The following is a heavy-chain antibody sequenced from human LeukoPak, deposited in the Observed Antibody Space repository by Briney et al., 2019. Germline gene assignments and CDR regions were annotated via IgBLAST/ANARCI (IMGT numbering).Heavy chain of an antibody. CDR1: GFTFSSYW. D-gene: IGHD3-9*01. CDR3: ARGPDYDILTPYDY. CDR2: INSDGSST. V-gene: IGHV3-74*01. J-gene: IGHJ4*02. Sequence: GGSLRLSCAASGFTFSSYWMHWVRQAPGKGLVWVSRINSDGSSTNYADSVKGRFTISRDNAKNTLYLQMNSLRAEDTAVYYCARGPDYDILTPYDYWGQGTLVTVSS.